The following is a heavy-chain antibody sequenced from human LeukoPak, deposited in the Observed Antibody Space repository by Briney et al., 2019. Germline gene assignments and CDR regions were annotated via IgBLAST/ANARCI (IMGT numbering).Heavy chain of an antibody. CDR2: ISGSGSST. J-gene: IGHJ4*02. V-gene: IGHV3-23*01. CDR3: ANHSDTAMVYAY. Sequence: GGSLRLSCAASGFTFSSYAMSWVRQAPGRGLEWVSGISGSGSSTYYADSVKGRFTIPRDNSKNTLNLQMNSLRAEDTAVYYCANHSDTAMVYAYWGQGTLVTVSS. D-gene: IGHD5-18*01. CDR1: GFTFSSYA.